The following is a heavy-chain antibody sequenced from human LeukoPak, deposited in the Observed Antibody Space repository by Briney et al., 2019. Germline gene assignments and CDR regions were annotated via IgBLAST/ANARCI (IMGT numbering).Heavy chain of an antibody. Sequence: PGASLRLSCAASGFTFSGYTTSWVRQAPEKGLEWVSAISVTGDRTYYAESVKGRFTISRDNSKNTLYLQMNSLRAEDTALYYCARDYYDSSGYYYDYWGQGTLVTVSS. CDR1: GFTFSGYT. J-gene: IGHJ4*02. CDR2: ISVTGDRT. V-gene: IGHV3-23*01. D-gene: IGHD3-22*01. CDR3: ARDYYDSSGYYYDY.